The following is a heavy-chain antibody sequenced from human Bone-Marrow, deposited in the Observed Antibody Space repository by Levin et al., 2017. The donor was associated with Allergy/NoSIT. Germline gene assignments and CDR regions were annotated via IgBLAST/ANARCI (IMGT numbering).Heavy chain of an antibody. J-gene: IGHJ4*02. Sequence: GGSLRLSYGVSGFTFGSYTMNWVRQAPGKGLEWLSSISSSSGYIYYGDSVKGRFISSRDNAKNSLYLQMSSLRVEDTAIYYCARDRGGSYPAPFEYWGQGTLVTVSS. CDR2: ISSSSGYI. CDR1: GFTFGSYT. D-gene: IGHD1-26*01. CDR3: ARDRGGSYPAPFEY. V-gene: IGHV3-21*06.